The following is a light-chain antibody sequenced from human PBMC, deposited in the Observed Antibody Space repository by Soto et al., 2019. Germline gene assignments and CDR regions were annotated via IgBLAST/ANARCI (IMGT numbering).Light chain of an antibody. V-gene: IGKV3-11*01. CDR2: DTS. CDR3: QHRDNWPPRAA. Sequence: EIVLTQSPATLSLSPGERATLSCKASQSVNIYLAWYQQKPGQAPRLLIYDTSDRATGVPARFSGSGSGTDFALTNSSIESEDFAVYYCQHRDNWPPRAAFCGGTKVEVK. CDR1: QSVNIY. J-gene: IGKJ4*01.